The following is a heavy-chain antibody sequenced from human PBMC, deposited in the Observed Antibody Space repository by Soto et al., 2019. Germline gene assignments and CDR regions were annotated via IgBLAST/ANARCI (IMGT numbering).Heavy chain of an antibody. CDR2: IRQNTIT. D-gene: IGHD1-1*01. CDR3: VRNSWPNFFSLDYFEQ. J-gene: IGHJ4*01. V-gene: IGHV4-59*01. CDR1: GGSISDYY. Sequence: SETLSLPCTISGGSISDYYWSWIRQPPGKGLEWIGYIRQNTITNYNPSLNKRVTILDNTSKNQFSLILSSVTAADTAVYFCVRNSWPNFFSLDYFEQWGRGTLVTVSS.